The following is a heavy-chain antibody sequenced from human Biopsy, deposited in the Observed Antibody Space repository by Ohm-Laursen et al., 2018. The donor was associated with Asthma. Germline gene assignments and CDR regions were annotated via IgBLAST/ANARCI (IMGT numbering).Heavy chain of an antibody. CDR2: VYWTGTI. Sequence: SDTLSLTCSVYGCSISSFYWSWIRQSPEQGLEWMGNVYWTGTINYNPVLKSRITISVDTSKNLMFLELTSVTAADTAIYCWMRAVRNEQWLTPFDYWGQGKPVTVSS. D-gene: IGHD6-19*01. CDR1: GCSISSFY. V-gene: IGHV4-59*07. CDR3: MRAVRNEQWLTPFDY. J-gene: IGHJ4*02.